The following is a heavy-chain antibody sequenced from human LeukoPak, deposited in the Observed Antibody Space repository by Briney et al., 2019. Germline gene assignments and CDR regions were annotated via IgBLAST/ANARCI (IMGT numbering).Heavy chain of an antibody. D-gene: IGHD6-19*01. Sequence: GASVKVPCKASGYTFTNYYIHWVRQAPGQGLEWMGITDPIGGSTNYAQKFQGRVTMTRDTSTSTVYMELSSLRSEDSAVYYCARGLGQWLSQLSDYWGQGTLVTVSS. V-gene: IGHV1-46*01. J-gene: IGHJ4*02. CDR3: ARGLGQWLSQLSDY. CDR1: GYTFTNYY. CDR2: TDPIGGST.